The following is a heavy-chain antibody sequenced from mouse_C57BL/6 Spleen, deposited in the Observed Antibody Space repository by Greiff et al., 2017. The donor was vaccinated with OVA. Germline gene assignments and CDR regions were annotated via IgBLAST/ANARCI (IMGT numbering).Heavy chain of an antibody. CDR3: ARRGYYSNYEGYAMDY. J-gene: IGHJ4*01. CDR2: ISSGGSYT. CDR1: GFTFSSYG. V-gene: IGHV5-6*02. D-gene: IGHD2-5*01. Sequence: EVMLVESGGDLVKPGGSLKLSCAASGFTFSSYGMSWVRQTPDKRLEWVATISSGGSYTYYPDSVKGRFTISRDNAKNTLYLQMSSLKSEDTAMYYCARRGYYSNYEGYAMDYWGQGTSVTVSS.